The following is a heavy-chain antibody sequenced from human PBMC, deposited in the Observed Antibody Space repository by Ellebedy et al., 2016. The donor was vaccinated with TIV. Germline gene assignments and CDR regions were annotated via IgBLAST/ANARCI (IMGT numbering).Heavy chain of an antibody. J-gene: IGHJ4*02. Sequence: GESLKISCAASGFTFNSYVMSWVRQAPGKGLEWVSGISGSGVTTQYADSVKGRFTISRDNSKKTVYLQMNSLRAEDTAIYYCAKDGVWGQGTLVTVSS. D-gene: IGHD3-16*01. CDR1: GFTFNSYV. CDR3: AKDGV. V-gene: IGHV3-23*01. CDR2: ISGSGVTT.